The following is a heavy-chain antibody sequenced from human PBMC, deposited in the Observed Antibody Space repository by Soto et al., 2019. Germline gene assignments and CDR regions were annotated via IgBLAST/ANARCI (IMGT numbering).Heavy chain of an antibody. Sequence: QVQLVQSGAEVKKPGSSVKVSCKASGDTFSSYAINWVRQAPGQGLEWMGGIIPMFGTANYAQKFKSRVTITGGESTSTVYRELSSLRSEDTAVYYCARVGPAHYYDSSGYYSPLDYWGQGTLVTVSS. J-gene: IGHJ4*02. D-gene: IGHD3-22*01. CDR2: IIPMFGTA. V-gene: IGHV1-69*01. CDR3: ARVGPAHYYDSSGYYSPLDY. CDR1: GDTFSSYA.